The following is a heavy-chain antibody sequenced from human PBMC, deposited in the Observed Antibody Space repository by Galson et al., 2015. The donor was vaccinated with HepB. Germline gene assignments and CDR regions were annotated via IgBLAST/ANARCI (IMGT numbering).Heavy chain of an antibody. J-gene: IGHJ4*02. Sequence: PLRLSCAASGFTFSSYGMHWVRQAPGKGLEWVAVISYDGSNKYYADSVKGRFTISRDNSKNTLYLQMNSLRAEDTAVYYCAKPRAVAGTPFDYWGQGTLVTVSS. CDR1: GFTFSSYG. V-gene: IGHV3-30*18. D-gene: IGHD6-19*01. CDR2: ISYDGSNK. CDR3: AKPRAVAGTPFDY.